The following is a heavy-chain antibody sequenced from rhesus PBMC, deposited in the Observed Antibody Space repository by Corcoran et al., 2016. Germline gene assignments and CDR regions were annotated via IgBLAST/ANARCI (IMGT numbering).Heavy chain of an antibody. Sequence: QVQLQESGPGLVKPSETLSLTCTVSGASISSNWWSWIRQPPGEGLEWIGGINGNRCSPNPTPSLRSRVTISKDASSNHFSLRLSSVTATDRAVYYCARGWIAAFDYWGQGVLVTVSS. CDR1: GASISSNW. V-gene: IGHV4-80*01. CDR3: ARGWIAAFDY. J-gene: IGHJ4*01. CDR2: INGNRCSP. D-gene: IGHD6-13*01.